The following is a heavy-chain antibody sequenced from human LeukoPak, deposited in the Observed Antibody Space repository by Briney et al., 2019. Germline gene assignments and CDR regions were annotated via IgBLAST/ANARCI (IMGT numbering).Heavy chain of an antibody. Sequence: PGGSLRLSXAASGFTFSDYYMSWIRQAPGKGLEWVSYVSSSGSTIYYADSVKGRFTISRDNAKNSLYLQMNSLRAEDTAVYYCAREEYDSSGYYSLLYWGQGTLVTVSS. J-gene: IGHJ4*02. CDR3: AREEYDSSGYYSLLY. CDR2: VSSSGSTI. V-gene: IGHV3-11*04. D-gene: IGHD3-22*01. CDR1: GFTFSDYY.